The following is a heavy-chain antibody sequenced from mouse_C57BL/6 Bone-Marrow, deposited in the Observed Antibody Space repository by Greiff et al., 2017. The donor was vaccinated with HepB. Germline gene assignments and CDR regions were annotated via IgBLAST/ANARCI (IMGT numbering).Heavy chain of an antibody. CDR2: INPNNGGT. CDR1: GYTFTDYN. D-gene: IGHD2-5*01. CDR3: ARVYYSNYYDMDY. J-gene: IGHJ4*01. V-gene: IGHV1-18*01. Sequence: VQLQQSGPELVKPGASVKIPCKASGYTFTDYNMDWVKQSHGKSLEWIGDINPNNGGTIYNQKFKGKATLTVDKSSSTAYMELRSLTSEDTAVYYCARVYYSNYYDMDYWGQGTSVTVSS.